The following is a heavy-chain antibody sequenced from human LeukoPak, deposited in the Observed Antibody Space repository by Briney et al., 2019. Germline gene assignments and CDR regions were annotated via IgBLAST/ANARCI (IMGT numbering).Heavy chain of an antibody. V-gene: IGHV3-30-3*01. J-gene: IGHJ4*02. CDR2: ISHDGSKQ. CDR1: GFTLSSSA. Sequence: GRSLRLSCAASGFTLSSSAMHWVRQAPGKGLEWVAVISHDGSKQNSADSVKGRFTISRDTSKNTLYLQMNSLRAEDTAVYFCTKDRSGNSCIDYWGQGTLVTVSS. CDR3: TKDRSGNSCIDY. D-gene: IGHD4-23*01.